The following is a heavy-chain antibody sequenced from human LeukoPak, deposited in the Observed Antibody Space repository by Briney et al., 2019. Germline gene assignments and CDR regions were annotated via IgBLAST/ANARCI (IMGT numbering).Heavy chain of an antibody. CDR3: ARAFEGLT. CDR2: IKTDGSTT. D-gene: IGHD2/OR15-2a*01. Sequence: GGPLRLSCTASGFTFSSYWMHWVRQAPGKGLVWVSRIKTDGSTTHYADSVKGRFTISRDNARNMLFLQMNSLRAEDTAVYYCARAFEGLTWGQGTLVTVSS. J-gene: IGHJ5*02. CDR1: GFTFSSYW. V-gene: IGHV3-74*01.